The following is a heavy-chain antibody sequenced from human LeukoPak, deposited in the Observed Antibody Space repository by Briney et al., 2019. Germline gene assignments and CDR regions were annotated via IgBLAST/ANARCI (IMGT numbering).Heavy chain of an antibody. V-gene: IGHV3-7*01. CDR2: IKQDGSEK. D-gene: IGHD2-8*01. CDR1: GFTLKTFW. J-gene: IGHJ3*01. CDR3: ARDNGGCAFDL. Sequence: GGSLRLSCAVSGFTLKTFWMSWVRQAPGKGLQWVANIKQDGSEKYYVDSVRGRFTISRDNAKNSIYLQVNSLRAGDSAVYYCARDNGGCAFDLWGHGTMVTVSS.